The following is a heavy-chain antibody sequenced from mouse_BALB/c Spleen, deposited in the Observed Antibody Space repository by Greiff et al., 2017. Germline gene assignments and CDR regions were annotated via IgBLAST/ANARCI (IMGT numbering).Heavy chain of an antibody. CDR1: GYSITSGYY. Sequence: ESGPGLVKPSQSLSLTCSVTGYSITSGYYWNWIRQFPGNKLEWMGYISYDGSNNYNPSLKNRISITRDTSKNQFFLKLNSVTTEDTATYYCAREYYGSFFDYWGQGTTLTVSS. V-gene: IGHV3-6*02. J-gene: IGHJ2*01. D-gene: IGHD1-1*01. CDR2: ISYDGSN. CDR3: AREYYGSFFDY.